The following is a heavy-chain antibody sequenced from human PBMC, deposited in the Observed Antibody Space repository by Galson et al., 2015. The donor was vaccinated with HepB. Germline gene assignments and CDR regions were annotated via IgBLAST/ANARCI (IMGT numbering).Heavy chain of an antibody. D-gene: IGHD6-13*01. CDR3: ARAIAAAGTGAYYYYYYYMDV. Sequence: SLRLSCAASGFTFSSYGMHWVRQAPGKGLEWVAVIWYDGSNKYYADSVKGRFTISRDNSKNTLYLQMNSLRAEDTAVYYCARAIAAAGTGAYYYYYYYMDVWGKGTTVTVSS. CDR1: GFTFSSYG. V-gene: IGHV3-33*01. J-gene: IGHJ6*03. CDR2: IWYDGSNK.